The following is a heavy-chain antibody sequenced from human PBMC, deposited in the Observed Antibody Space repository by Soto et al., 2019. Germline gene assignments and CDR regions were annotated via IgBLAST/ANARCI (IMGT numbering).Heavy chain of an antibody. CDR3: ARGARSKYYGSGSSLTYYYYMDV. J-gene: IGHJ6*03. D-gene: IGHD3-10*01. V-gene: IGHV1-8*01. CDR1: GYTFTSYD. Sequence: ASVKVSCKASGYTFTSYDINWVRQATGQGLEWMGWMNPNSGNTGYAQKFQGRVTMTRNTPISTAYMELSSLRSEDTAVYYCARGARSKYYGSGSSLTYYYYMDVWGKGTTVTVSS. CDR2: MNPNSGNT.